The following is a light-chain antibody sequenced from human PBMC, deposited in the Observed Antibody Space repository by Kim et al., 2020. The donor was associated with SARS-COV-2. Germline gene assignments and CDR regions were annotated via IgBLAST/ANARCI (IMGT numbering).Light chain of an antibody. V-gene: IGLV1-47*01. Sequence: GRRVTSSCSGSSSNIGSNYVYWYQQLPGTGPKLLSYRNNQRPSGVPDRFSGAKSGTSASLAISGLRSEDEADYYCAAWDDSLSGPVFGGGTQLTVL. CDR1: SSNIGSNY. CDR3: AAWDDSLSGPV. CDR2: RNN. J-gene: IGLJ3*02.